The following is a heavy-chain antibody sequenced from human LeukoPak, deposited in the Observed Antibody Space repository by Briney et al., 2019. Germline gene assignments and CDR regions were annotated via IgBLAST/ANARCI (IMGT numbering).Heavy chain of an antibody. CDR2: IYYSGST. J-gene: IGHJ4*02. V-gene: IGHV4-59*08. CDR1: GGSISSYY. CDR3: ARRRYDSSGFLFDY. Sequence: SETLSLTCTVSGGSISSYYWSWIRQPPGRGLEWIGYIYYSGSTNYNPSLKSRVTISVDTSKNQFSLELSSVTAADTAVYYCARRRYDSSGFLFDYWGQGTLVTVSS. D-gene: IGHD3-22*01.